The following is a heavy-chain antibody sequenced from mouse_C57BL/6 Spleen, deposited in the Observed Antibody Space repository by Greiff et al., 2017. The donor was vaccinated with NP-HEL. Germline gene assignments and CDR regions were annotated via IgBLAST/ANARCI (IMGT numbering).Heavy chain of an antibody. V-gene: IGHV1-69*01. J-gene: IGHJ4*01. D-gene: IGHD1-1*01. CDR3: ARSFITTVVKRTYAMDY. CDR2: IDPSDSYT. Sequence: QVQLQQPGAELVMPGASVKLSCKASGYTFTSYWMHWVKQRPGQGLEWIGEIDPSDSYTNYNQKFKGKSTLTVDKSSSTAYMQLSSLTSEDSAVCYCARSFITTVVKRTYAMDYWGQGTSVTVSS. CDR1: GYTFTSYW.